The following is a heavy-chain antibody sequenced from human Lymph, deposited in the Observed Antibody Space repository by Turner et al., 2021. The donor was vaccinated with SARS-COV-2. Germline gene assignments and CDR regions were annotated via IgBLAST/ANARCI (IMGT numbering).Heavy chain of an antibody. CDR1: GLTVSSNY. CDR2: IYSGGST. J-gene: IGHJ6*02. V-gene: IGHV3-53*01. D-gene: IGHD3-10*01. CDR3: ARDLVVYGMDV. Sequence: VKLMEPGGGLIQPGGSMRLSCAASGLTVSSNYMTWVRQAPGMGLEWVSVIYSGGSTFYADSVKGRFTISRDNSKNTLYLQMSSLRAEDTAVYYCARDLVVYGMDVWGQGTTVTVSS.